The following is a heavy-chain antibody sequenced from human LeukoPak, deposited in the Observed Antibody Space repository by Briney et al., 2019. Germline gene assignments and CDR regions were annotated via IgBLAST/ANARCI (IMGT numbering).Heavy chain of an antibody. CDR3: ARVGPTFDY. D-gene: IGHD1-26*01. CDR1: GFTFSSYS. J-gene: IGHJ4*02. Sequence: PGGSLRLSCAASGFTFSSYSMNWVRQAPGKGLEWISYISSSSSTIYYADSVKGRFTIPRDNAKNSLYLQMNSLRAEDTAVYYCARVGPTFDYWGQGTLVTVFS. V-gene: IGHV3-48*01. CDR2: ISSSSSTI.